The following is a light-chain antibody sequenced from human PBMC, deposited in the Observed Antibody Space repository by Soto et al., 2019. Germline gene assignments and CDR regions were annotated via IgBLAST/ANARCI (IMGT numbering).Light chain of an antibody. CDR1: QSVSSN. CDR2: GAS. Sequence: IVMTQSPATLSVSPGERATLSCRASQSVSSNLAWYPQKPGQAPRLLIYGASTRATGIPARFSGSGSGTEFTLTISSLQSEDFAVYYCQQYNNWPPGTFGQGTKVDIK. CDR3: QQYNNWPPGT. J-gene: IGKJ1*01. V-gene: IGKV3-15*01.